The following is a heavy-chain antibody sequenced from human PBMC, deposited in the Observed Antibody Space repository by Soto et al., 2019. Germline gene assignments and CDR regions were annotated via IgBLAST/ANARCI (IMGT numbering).Heavy chain of an antibody. CDR1: GGSFSGYY. V-gene: IGHV4-34*01. CDR3: ATGIAAEYYYDGSGYYSDDY. Sequence: SETLSLTCAVYGGSFSGYYWSWIRQPPGKGLEWIGEINHSGSTNYNPSLKSRVTISVDTSKNQFSLKLTSVTAADTAVYYCATGIAAEYYYDGSGYYSDDYWGQGTLVTVSS. CDR2: INHSGST. J-gene: IGHJ4*02. D-gene: IGHD3-22*01.